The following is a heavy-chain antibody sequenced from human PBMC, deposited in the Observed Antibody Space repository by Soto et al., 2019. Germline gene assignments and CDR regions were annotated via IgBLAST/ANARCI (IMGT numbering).Heavy chain of an antibody. V-gene: IGHV4-31*03. CDR1: GGSISSGGYY. CDR3: ARAPGDYYGMDV. CDR2: IYYSGST. Sequence: PSETLSLTCTVSGGSISSGGYYWSWVLQHPGKGLEWIGYIYYSGSTYYNPSLKSRVTISVDTSKNQFSLKLSSVTAADTAVYYCARAPGDYYGMDVWGQGTTVTVSS. J-gene: IGHJ6*02. D-gene: IGHD7-27*01.